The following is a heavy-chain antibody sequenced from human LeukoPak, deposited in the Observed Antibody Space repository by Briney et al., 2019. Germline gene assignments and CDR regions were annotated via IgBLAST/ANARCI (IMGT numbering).Heavy chain of an antibody. J-gene: IGHJ4*02. CDR1: GGSIRCYY. D-gene: IGHD6-19*01. CDR3: ARDRRGGSGWYPFDY. Sequence: KPSEPLSLTCTLSGGSIRCYYRSWIRQPPGKELEWIGYIYYSGVTKYYPSLESRVTISVDTSKNQFSLKMTSMTAADTAVYFCARDRRGGSGWYPFDYWGQGILVTVSS. CDR2: IYYSGVT. V-gene: IGHV4-59*01.